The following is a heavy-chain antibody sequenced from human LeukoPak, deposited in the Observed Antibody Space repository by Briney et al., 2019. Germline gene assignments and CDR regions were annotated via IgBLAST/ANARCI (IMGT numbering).Heavy chain of an antibody. J-gene: IGHJ4*02. D-gene: IGHD6-13*01. V-gene: IGHV3-53*01. CDR1: GFTVSSNY. Sequence: GGSLRLSCAASGFTVSSNYMSWVRQAPGKGLEWVSVIYSGGSTYYANSVKGRFTLSRDNSKNTLYLQMNSLRAEDTAVYYCGKGRDSSSWYAFDYWGQGTLVAVSS. CDR3: GKGRDSSSWYAFDY. CDR2: IYSGGST.